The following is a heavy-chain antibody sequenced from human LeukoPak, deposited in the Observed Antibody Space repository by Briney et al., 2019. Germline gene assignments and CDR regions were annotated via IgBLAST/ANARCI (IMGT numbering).Heavy chain of an antibody. D-gene: IGHD6-13*01. CDR1: GGSIGSYY. Sequence: SETLSLTCTVSGGSIGSYYWSWIRQPPGKGLEWIGYIYYSGSTNYNPSLKSRVTISVDTSKNQFSLKLSSVTAADTAVYYCARATSTSSSWVPSFDYWGQGTLVTVSS. V-gene: IGHV4-59*01. CDR2: IYYSGST. J-gene: IGHJ4*02. CDR3: ARATSTSSSWVPSFDY.